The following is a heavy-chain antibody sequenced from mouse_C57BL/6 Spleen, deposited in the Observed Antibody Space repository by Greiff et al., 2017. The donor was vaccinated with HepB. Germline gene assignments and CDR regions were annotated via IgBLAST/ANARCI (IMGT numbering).Heavy chain of an antibody. CDR2: ISSGGDYI. D-gene: IGHD2-3*01. V-gene: IGHV5-9-1*02. Sequence: EVQLVESGEGLVKPGGSLKLSCAASGFTFSSYAMSLVRQTPEKRLEWVAYISSGGDYIYYADTVKGRFTISRDNARNTLYLQMSSLKSEDTAMYYCTRVGIYDGYLFDYWGQGTTLTVSS. CDR3: TRVGIYDGYLFDY. J-gene: IGHJ2*01. CDR1: GFTFSSYA.